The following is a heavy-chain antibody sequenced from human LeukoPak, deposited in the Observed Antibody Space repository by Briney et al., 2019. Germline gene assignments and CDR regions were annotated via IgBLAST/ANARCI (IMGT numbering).Heavy chain of an antibody. CDR2: INGDGSST. V-gene: IGHV3-74*01. CDR1: GFTFSSYW. CDR3: ARDLEFKQHLDY. J-gene: IGHJ4*02. Sequence: PGGSLRLSCAASGFTFSSYWMHWVRHAPGKGLVWVSRINGDGSSTSYADSVKGRFTISRDNAKNTLYLQMNSLRAEDTAVYYCARDLEFKQHLDYWGQGTLVTVSS. D-gene: IGHD6-13*01.